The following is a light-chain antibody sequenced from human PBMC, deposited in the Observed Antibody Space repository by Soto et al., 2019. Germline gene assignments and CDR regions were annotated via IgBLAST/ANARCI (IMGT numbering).Light chain of an antibody. Sequence: EIVLTQSPGTLSLSPGERATLSCRASQSVSSTYLAWYQQKPGQAPRLLIYGASSRATGIPDRFSGSGSGKDFTFTISRLEPEDFAVYYCQHYGSLVLTFGGGTKVEIK. CDR1: QSVSSTY. J-gene: IGKJ4*01. V-gene: IGKV3-20*01. CDR2: GAS. CDR3: QHYGSLVLT.